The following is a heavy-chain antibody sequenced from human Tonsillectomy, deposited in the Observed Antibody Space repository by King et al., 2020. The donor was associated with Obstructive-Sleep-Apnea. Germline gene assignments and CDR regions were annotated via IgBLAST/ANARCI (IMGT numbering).Heavy chain of an antibody. CDR3: TRGWQQPRADN. D-gene: IGHD6-13*01. J-gene: IGHJ4*02. CDR1: GSGSISGSSHY. V-gene: IGHV4-39*07. Sequence: QLQLQESGPGLVKPSETLSLTCTVSSGSGSISGSSHYWGWIRQTPGKGLEWIGSVYSSGSTYYNPSLESRVSISVDMSKRQFSLRLNSVTAADTAVYYCTRGWQQPRADNWGPGTLVTVSS. CDR2: VYSSGST.